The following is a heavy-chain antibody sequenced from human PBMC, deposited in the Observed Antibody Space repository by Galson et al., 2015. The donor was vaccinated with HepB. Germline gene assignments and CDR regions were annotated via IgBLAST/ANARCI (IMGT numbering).Heavy chain of an antibody. Sequence: SLRLSCAASGFTFSNAWMSWVRQAPGKGLEWVGRIKSKTDGGTTDYAAPVKGRFTISRDDSKNTLYLQMNSLKTEDTAVYYCTTRTYDFWSGYSLMGAFDIWGQGTMVTVSS. V-gene: IGHV3-15*01. CDR2: IKSKTDGGTT. J-gene: IGHJ3*02. CDR3: TTRTYDFWSGYSLMGAFDI. D-gene: IGHD3-3*01. CDR1: GFTFSNAW.